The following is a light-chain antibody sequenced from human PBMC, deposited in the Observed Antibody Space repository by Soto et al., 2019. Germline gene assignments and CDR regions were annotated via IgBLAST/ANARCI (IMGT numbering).Light chain of an antibody. CDR2: DTS. CDR1: QSVSSY. Sequence: EIVLTQSPATLSSSPGERATLSCRASQSVSSYLAWYQQKPGQAPRLLIYDTSNRATGIPARFSGSGSGTDFTLTISSLEPEDFAVYYCQQRSSWRGTFGQGTKLEIK. CDR3: QQRSSWRGT. J-gene: IGKJ2*02. V-gene: IGKV3-11*01.